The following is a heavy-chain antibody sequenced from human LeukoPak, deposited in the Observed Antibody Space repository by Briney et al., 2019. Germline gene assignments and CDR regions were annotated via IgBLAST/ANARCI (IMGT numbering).Heavy chain of an antibody. D-gene: IGHD5-18*01. CDR1: GFTFSSYA. CDR3: ARVEYSYGSRRYYYGMDV. J-gene: IGHJ6*02. Sequence: GGSLRLSCAASGFTFSSYAMHWVRQAPGKGLEGVAVISYDGSNKYYADSVKGRFTISRDNAKNSLYLQMNSLRAEDTAVYYCARVEYSYGSRRYYYGMDVWGQGTTVTVSS. CDR2: ISYDGSNK. V-gene: IGHV3-30-3*01.